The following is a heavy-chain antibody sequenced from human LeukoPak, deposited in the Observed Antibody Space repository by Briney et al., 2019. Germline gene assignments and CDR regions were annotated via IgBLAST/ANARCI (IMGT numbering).Heavy chain of an antibody. CDR3: ARGGDGDILTGLVFDY. J-gene: IGHJ4*02. Sequence: SVKVSCKASGFTFTSSAVQWVRQAPGQGLEWMGWISAYNGNTNYAQKLQGRVTMTTDTSTSTAYMELRSLRSDDTAVYYCARGGDGDILTGLVFDYWGQGTLVTVSS. CDR1: GFTFTSSA. D-gene: IGHD3-9*01. CDR2: ISAYNGNT. V-gene: IGHV1-18*01.